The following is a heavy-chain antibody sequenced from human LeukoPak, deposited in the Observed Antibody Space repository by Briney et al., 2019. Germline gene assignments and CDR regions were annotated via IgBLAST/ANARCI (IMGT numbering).Heavy chain of an antibody. J-gene: IGHJ4*02. D-gene: IGHD3-10*01. CDR3: ARDLLSDRFYRDY. V-gene: IGHV1-8*01. CDR2: MNPNSGNT. CDR1: GYTFTSYD. Sequence: ASVKVSCKASGYTFTSYDINWVRQATGQGLEWMGWMNPNSGNTGYAQKSQGRVTMTRNTSISTAYMELSSLRSEDTAVYYCARDLLSDRFYRDYWGQGTLVTVSS.